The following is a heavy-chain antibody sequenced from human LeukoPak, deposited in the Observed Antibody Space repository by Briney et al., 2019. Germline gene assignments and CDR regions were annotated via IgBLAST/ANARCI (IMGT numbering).Heavy chain of an antibody. V-gene: IGHV5-51*01. CDR2: NYPGDSGT. J-gene: IGHJ5*02. Sequence: GESLKISCKGSGYSFSNYWIGWVRHMPGKGLEWMGINYPGDSGTRYSPSFQGQVTISADKSISTAYLQWSSLKASDTAMYYCARRVIRSYNWFDPWGQGTLVTVSS. D-gene: IGHD2-21*01. CDR3: ARRVIRSYNWFDP. CDR1: GYSFSNYW.